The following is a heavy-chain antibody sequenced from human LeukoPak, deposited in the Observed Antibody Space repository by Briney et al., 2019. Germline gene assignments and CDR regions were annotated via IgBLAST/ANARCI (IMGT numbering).Heavy chain of an antibody. Sequence: PSETLSLTCAVYGGSFSDYYWSWIRQPPGKGLEWIGEINHSGSTNYNPSLKSRVTISVDTSKNQFSLKLSSVTAADTAVYYRARGDIVVVVAGNYYYTYMDVWGQGNPVTVSS. J-gene: IGHJ6*03. V-gene: IGHV4-34*01. CDR3: ARGDIVVVVAGNYYYTYMDV. CDR2: INHSGST. CDR1: GGSFSDYY. D-gene: IGHD2-15*01.